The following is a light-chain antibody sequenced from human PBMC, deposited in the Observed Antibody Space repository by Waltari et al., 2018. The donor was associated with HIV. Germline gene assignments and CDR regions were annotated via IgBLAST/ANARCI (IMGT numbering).Light chain of an antibody. Sequence: IVMTQSPDSLSVSLGGRATINCTSSQSGFYSSNNKDYLAWYQVRPGQPPNLLIYWASTRESGVPDRFSGSGSGTNFTLTITSLQADDVATYYCHQYFNTPLTFGGGTTVEI. CDR3: HQYFNTPLT. CDR1: QSGFYSSNNKDY. V-gene: IGKV4-1*01. CDR2: WAS. J-gene: IGKJ4*01.